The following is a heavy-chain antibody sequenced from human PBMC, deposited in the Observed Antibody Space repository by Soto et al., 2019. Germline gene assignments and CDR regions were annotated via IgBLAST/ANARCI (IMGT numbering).Heavy chain of an antibody. V-gene: IGHV3-33*01. CDR1: GFTFSSYG. Sequence: HPGGSLRLSCAASGFTFSSYGMHWVRQAPGKGLEWVAVIWYDGSNKYYADSVKGRFTISRDNSKNTLYLQMGSLRVEDMAVYYCARDGSMRYLDYWGQGALVTVSS. CDR3: ARDGSMRYLDY. J-gene: IGHJ4*02. CDR2: IWYDGSNK.